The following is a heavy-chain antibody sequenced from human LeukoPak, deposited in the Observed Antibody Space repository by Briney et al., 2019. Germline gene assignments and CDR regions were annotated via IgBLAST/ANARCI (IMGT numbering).Heavy chain of an antibody. J-gene: IGHJ6*03. CDR1: GGSISSYY. V-gene: IGHV4-59*01. D-gene: IGHD6-13*01. CDR3: AREIAAAGTFYYYYMEV. Sequence: SETLSLTCTVSGGSISSYYWSWIRQPPGKGLEWIGYIYYSGSTNYNPSLKSRVTISVDTSKNQFSLKLSSVTAADTAVYYCAREIAAAGTFYYYYMEVWGKGTTVTVSS. CDR2: IYYSGST.